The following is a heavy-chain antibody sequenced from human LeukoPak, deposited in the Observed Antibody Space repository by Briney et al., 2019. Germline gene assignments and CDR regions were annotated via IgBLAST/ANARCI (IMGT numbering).Heavy chain of an antibody. J-gene: IGHJ5*02. V-gene: IGHV1-69*13. Sequence: SVKVSCKASGYTFTGYYMHWVRQAPGQGLEWMGGIIPIFGTANYAQKFQGRVTITADESTSTAYMVLSSLRSEDTAVYYCARVHCSSTSCYFSGWFDPWGQGTLVTVSS. CDR3: ARVHCSSTSCYFSGWFDP. CDR2: IIPIFGTA. D-gene: IGHD2-2*01. CDR1: GYTFTGYY.